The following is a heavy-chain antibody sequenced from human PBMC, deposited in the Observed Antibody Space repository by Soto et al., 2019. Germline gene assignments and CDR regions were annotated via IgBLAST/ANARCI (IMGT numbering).Heavy chain of an antibody. J-gene: IGHJ4*02. D-gene: IGHD6-6*01. CDR2: ISSSSSTI. CDR1: GLSVNSYR. V-gene: IGHV3-48*01. Sequence: PVGSLRLGCAACGLSVNSYRMNLVRQAPGKGLEWVSYISSSSSTIYYADSVKGRFTISRDNAKNSLYLQMNSLRAEDTAVYYCASPYSSSFALPSFWGQGTLVTVSS. CDR3: ASPYSSSFALPSF.